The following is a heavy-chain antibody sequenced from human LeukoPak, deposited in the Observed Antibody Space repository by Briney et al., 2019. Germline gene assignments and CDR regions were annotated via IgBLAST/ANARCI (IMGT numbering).Heavy chain of an antibody. Sequence: SETLSLTCAVYGGSFSGYYWSWIRQPPGKGLEWIGEINHSGSTNYNPSLKSRVTISVDTSKKQFALKLSSVTAADTAVYYCARGPPSQALDIWGQGTMVTVSS. J-gene: IGHJ3*02. CDR3: ARGPPSQALDI. V-gene: IGHV4-34*01. CDR1: GGSFSGYY. D-gene: IGHD2-2*01. CDR2: INHSGST.